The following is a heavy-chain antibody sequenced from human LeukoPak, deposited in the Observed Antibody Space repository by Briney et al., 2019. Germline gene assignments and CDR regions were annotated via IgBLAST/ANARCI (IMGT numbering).Heavy chain of an antibody. V-gene: IGHV5-51*01. Sequence: PGESLKISCKGSGYSFTSYWLGWVRQMPGKGLEWMGIIYPGDSDTRYSPSFQGQVTISADKSISTAYLQWSSLKASDTAMYYCARHHARFLEWSTSIYYYGMDVWGQGTTVTVSS. CDR1: GYSFTSYW. CDR3: ARHHARFLEWSTSIYYYGMDV. J-gene: IGHJ6*02. CDR2: IYPGDSDT. D-gene: IGHD3-3*01.